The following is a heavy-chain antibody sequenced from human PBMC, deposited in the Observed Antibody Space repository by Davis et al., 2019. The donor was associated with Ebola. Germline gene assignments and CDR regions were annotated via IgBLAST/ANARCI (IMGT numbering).Heavy chain of an antibody. CDR1: GFTFSGSA. CDR3: TRPIPLGYYYGMDV. D-gene: IGHD2-21*01. J-gene: IGHJ6*02. CDR2: IRSKANSYAT. Sequence: GGSLRLSCAASGFTFSGSAMHWVRQASGKGLEWVGRIRSKANSYATAYAASVKGRFTISRDDSKNTAYLQMNSLKTKDTAVYYCTRPIPLGYYYGMDVWGQGTTVTVSS. V-gene: IGHV3-73*01.